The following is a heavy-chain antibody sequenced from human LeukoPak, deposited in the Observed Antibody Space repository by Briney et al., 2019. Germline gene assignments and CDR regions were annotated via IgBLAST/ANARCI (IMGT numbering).Heavy chain of an antibody. CDR3: ARDREDIVVVPAAMSMDV. CDR1: GFTFSSYA. V-gene: IGHV3-30*04. D-gene: IGHD2-2*01. CDR2: ISYDGSNK. J-gene: IGHJ6*04. Sequence: PARSLRLSCAASGFTFSSYAMHWVRQAPGKGLEWVAVISYDGSNKYYADSVKGRFTISRDNSKNTLYLQMNSLRAEDTAVYYCARDREDIVVVPAAMSMDVWGKGTTVTVSS.